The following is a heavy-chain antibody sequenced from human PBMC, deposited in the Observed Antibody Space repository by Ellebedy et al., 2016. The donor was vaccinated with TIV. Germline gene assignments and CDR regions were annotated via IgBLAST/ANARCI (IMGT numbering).Heavy chain of an antibody. J-gene: IGHJ4*02. CDR3: AREMGRIDY. CDR1: GFTFSDYY. D-gene: IGHD3-16*01. Sequence: GESLKISXAASGFTFSDYYMSWIRQAPGKGLEWVSYITSSGSYTNYADSVKGRFTTSRDNAKKSLYLQMNSLRAEDTAVYYCAREMGRIDYWGRGTLVTVSS. CDR2: ITSSGSYT. V-gene: IGHV3-11*06.